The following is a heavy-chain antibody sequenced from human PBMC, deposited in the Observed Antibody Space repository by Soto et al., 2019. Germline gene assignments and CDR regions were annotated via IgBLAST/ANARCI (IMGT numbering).Heavy chain of an antibody. Sequence: QVQLVQSAAEVKKPGASVKVSCKASGYTFIRYGITWVRQAPGQGLEWMGWISPYNDYTIYAQKLQGRVTMTTDTSTSIVDMELRGLKSDDTAVYYCARGVDYDNSWGTLSHYGLDVWGQGTSVTVSS. CDR3: ARGVDYDNSWGTLSHYGLDV. CDR1: GYTFIRYG. D-gene: IGHD3-16*01. J-gene: IGHJ6*02. V-gene: IGHV1-18*01. CDR2: ISPYNDYT.